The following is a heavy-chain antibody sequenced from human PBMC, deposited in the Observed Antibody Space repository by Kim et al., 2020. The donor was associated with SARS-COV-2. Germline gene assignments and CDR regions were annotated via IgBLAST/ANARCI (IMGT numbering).Heavy chain of an antibody. Sequence: YAASGNGRFTISRDNAKKSVFLQMNSLRDEDTARYYCARDNEDGYNMGFDYWGQGIPVTVSP. D-gene: IGHD2-21*02. CDR3: ARDNEDGYNMGFDY. V-gene: IGHV3-21*01. J-gene: IGHJ4*02.